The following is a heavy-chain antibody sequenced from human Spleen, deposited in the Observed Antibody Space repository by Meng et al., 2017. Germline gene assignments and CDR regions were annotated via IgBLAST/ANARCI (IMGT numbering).Heavy chain of an antibody. V-gene: IGHV3-23*04. CDR1: GFNFNNYA. J-gene: IGHJ4*02. Sequence: EVQMVGSGGDLDKPGGSLRRSCAASGFNFNNYAMTWVRQSPGKGLEWVSAIGGGGGTDYAVSVKGRFTISRDNSENTLFLQMNSLRPEDTAIYFCVRRAAGNFDYWGQGTLVTVSS. CDR2: IGGGGGT. CDR3: VRRAAGNFDY. D-gene: IGHD6-13*01.